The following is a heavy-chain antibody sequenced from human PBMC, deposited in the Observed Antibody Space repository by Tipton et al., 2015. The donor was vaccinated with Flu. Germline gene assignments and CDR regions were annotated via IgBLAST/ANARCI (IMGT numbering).Heavy chain of an antibody. CDR2: ISGNSGAI. Sequence: QLVQSGGSLVQPGGSLRLSCAASGFTFSTYSMNWVRQAPGKGLEWISFISGNSGAIFYADSVKGRFTISRDNAKNSVYLQMNSLRDEDTAVYYCARDGESGWNDFDYWGQGTLVTVSS. CDR3: ARDGESGWNDFDY. D-gene: IGHD6-19*01. CDR1: GFTFSTYS. J-gene: IGHJ4*02. V-gene: IGHV3-48*02.